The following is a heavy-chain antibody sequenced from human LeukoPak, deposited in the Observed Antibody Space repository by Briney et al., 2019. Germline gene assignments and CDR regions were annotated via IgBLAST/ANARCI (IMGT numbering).Heavy chain of an antibody. CDR2: ISGSGGST. Sequence: GGSLRLSCAASGFTFSSYAMSWVRQAPGKGLEWVSAISGSGGSTYYADSVKGRFTISRDNSKNTLYLQMNSPRAEDTAVYYCANFYSKGFYKLPPPPPVDYWGQGTLVTVSS. D-gene: IGHD3-9*01. V-gene: IGHV3-23*01. CDR3: ANFYSKGFYKLPPPPPVDY. CDR1: GFTFSSYA. J-gene: IGHJ4*02.